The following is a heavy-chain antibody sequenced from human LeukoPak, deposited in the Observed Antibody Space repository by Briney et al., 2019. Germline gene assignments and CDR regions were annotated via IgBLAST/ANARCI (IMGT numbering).Heavy chain of an antibody. J-gene: IGHJ4*02. V-gene: IGHV3-23*01. D-gene: IGHD5-24*01. CDR1: GFPLSRSA. Sequence: GGSLRLSCAASGFPLSRSAMSWVRQAPGKGLEWVSNISGSGSGGSTYYADSVKGRFTISRDNSKNTLYLQMNSLRAEDTAVYYCAKSGYNRFDYWGQGSLVTVSS. CDR2: ISGSGSGGST. CDR3: AKSGYNRFDY.